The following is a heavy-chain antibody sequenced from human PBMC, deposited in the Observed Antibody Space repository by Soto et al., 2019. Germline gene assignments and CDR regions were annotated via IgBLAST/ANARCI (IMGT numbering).Heavy chain of an antibody. CDR2: ISAYNGNT. Sequence: QVQLVQSGAEVKKPGASVKVSCKASGYTFTSYGISWVRQAPGQGLEWMGWISAYNGNTNYAQKLQGRVTMTTDTSTSTAYMELRSLRSDDTAVYYCAGDRYYDFWSGYRPYYYYYGMDVWGQGTTVTVSS. CDR1: GYTFTSYG. D-gene: IGHD3-3*01. CDR3: AGDRYYDFWSGYRPYYYYYGMDV. V-gene: IGHV1-18*01. J-gene: IGHJ6*02.